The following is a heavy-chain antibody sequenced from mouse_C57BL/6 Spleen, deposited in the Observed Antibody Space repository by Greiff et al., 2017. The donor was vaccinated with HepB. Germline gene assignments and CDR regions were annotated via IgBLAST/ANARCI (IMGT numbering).Heavy chain of an antibody. J-gene: IGHJ1*03. CDR2: ISYDGSN. CDR3: ARDWDWDWYFDV. Sequence: EVQLVESGPGLVKPSQSLSLTCSVTGYSITSGYYWNWIRQFPGNKLEWMGYISYDGSNNYNPSLKNRISITRDTSKNQFFLKLNSVTTEDTATYYCARDWDWDWYFDVWGTGTTVTVSS. CDR1: GYSITSGYY. D-gene: IGHD4-1*01. V-gene: IGHV3-6*01.